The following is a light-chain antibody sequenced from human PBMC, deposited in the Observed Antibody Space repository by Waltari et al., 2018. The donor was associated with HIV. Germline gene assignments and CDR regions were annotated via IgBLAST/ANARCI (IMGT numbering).Light chain of an antibody. V-gene: IGLV3-10*01. CDR3: YSTASSGSHSV. Sequence: SYELTQPPSVSVSRGQTARVPCSGDALPKRYACWYQHKSGEAPVSVGYEDSKRPSGIPERFSAPISGTMATFPISGAQVKDETDYLYYSTASSGSHSVFGGGTKVNVL. CDR2: EDS. J-gene: IGLJ2*01. CDR1: ALPKRY.